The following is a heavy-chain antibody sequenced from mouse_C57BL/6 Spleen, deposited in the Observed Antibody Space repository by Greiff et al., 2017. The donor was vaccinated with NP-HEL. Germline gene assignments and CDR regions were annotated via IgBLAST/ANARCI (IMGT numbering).Heavy chain of an antibody. CDR2: ISNKANGYTT. D-gene: IGHD2-3*01. CDR3: AIYRADGYYTGYYAMDY. CDR1: GFTFTDYY. J-gene: IGHJ4*01. V-gene: IGHV7-3*01. Sequence: EVQRVESGGGLVQPGGSLSLSCAASGFTFTDYYMSWVRQPPGKALEWLGFISNKANGYTTAYSASVKGRFTISRDNSQSILYLLLNAPRAEDIATYYCAIYRADGYYTGYYAMDYWGQGTSVTVSS.